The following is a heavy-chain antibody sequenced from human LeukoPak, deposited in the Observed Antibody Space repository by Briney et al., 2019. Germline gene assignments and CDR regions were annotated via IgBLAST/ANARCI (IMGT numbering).Heavy chain of an antibody. V-gene: IGHV1-2*02. CDR1: GYTFTGYY. CDR2: INPNSGGT. CDR3: ARENIVLMVYAWFDY. Sequence: GASVKVSCKASGYTFTGYYMHWARQAPGQGLEWMGWINPNSGGTNYAQKFQGRVTMTRDTSISTAYMELSRLRSDDTAVYYCARENIVLMVYAWFDYWGQGTLVTVSS. D-gene: IGHD2-8*01. J-gene: IGHJ4*02.